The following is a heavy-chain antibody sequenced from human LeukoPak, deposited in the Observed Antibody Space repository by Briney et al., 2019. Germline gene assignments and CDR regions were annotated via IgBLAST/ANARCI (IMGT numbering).Heavy chain of an antibody. CDR3: ARDERVGGYSYGYEEGWFDP. CDR1: GGSISSYY. J-gene: IGHJ5*02. CDR2: IYYSGST. Sequence: SETLSLTCTVSGGSISSYYWSWIRQPPGKGLEWIGYIYYSGSTNCNPSLKSRVTISVDTSKNQFSLKLSSVTAADTAVYYCARDERVGGYSYGYEEGWFDPWGQGTLVTVSS. V-gene: IGHV4-59*01. D-gene: IGHD5-18*01.